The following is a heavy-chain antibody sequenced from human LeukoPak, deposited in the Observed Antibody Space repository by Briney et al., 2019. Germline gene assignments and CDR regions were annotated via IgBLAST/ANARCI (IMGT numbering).Heavy chain of an antibody. V-gene: IGHV3-73*01. J-gene: IGHJ6*02. D-gene: IGHD2-21*01. CDR2: TRSKANSSAT. CDR1: RVTFRGYV. CDR3: TRRCGGDCYYGMDV. Sequence: PGGSLKLSCAASRVTFRGYVVHTVRAASGKGVEGVGRTRSKANSSATAYAASVKGRFTISRDDSKNTAYLQMNSLKTEDTAVYYCTRRCGGDCYYGMDVWGQGTTVTVSS.